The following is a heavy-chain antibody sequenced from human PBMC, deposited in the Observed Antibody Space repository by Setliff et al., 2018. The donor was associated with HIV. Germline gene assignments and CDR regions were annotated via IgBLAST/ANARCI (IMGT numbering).Heavy chain of an antibody. J-gene: IGHJ4*02. CDR1: GGSITRTPYD. CDR3: ARLSGGMVPNY. D-gene: IGHD3-10*01. CDR2: IHHSGTA. Sequence: PSETLSLTCTVSGGSITRTPYDWGWIRQHPGKGLEWIGSIHHSGTAYDNPSLKSRVTISVDPSKNQILLRLSSVTAADTAVYYCARLSGGMVPNYWSQGTLVTVSS. V-gene: IGHV4-39*01.